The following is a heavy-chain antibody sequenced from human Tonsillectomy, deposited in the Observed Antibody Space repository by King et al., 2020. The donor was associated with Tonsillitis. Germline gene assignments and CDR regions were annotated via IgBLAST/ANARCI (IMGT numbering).Heavy chain of an antibody. Sequence: VQLVESGGGLVQPGGSLRLSCAASGFTFSSYWMSWVRQAPGKGREWVANIKQDGSEAYYVDSVTGRLTISRDNSANSLYLQMKSLRAEDTAVYYCARDSLTATRAFDLWGRGTLVTVSS. CDR3: ARDSLTATRAFDL. J-gene: IGHJ2*01. V-gene: IGHV3-7*03. CDR2: IKQDGSEA. D-gene: IGHD1-14*01. CDR1: GFTFSSYW.